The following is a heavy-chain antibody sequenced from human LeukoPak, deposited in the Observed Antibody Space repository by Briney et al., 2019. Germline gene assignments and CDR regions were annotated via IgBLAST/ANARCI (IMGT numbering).Heavy chain of an antibody. CDR2: IYPGDSDT. D-gene: IGHD5-12*01. Sequence: GESLKISCKGSGYSFTSYWIGWVRQMPGKGLEWMGTIYPGDSDTRYSPSFQGQVTISADKSISTAYLQWSSLKASDTAMYYCARRGYSGYEGASYWFDPWGQGTLVTVSS. V-gene: IGHV5-51*01. J-gene: IGHJ5*02. CDR3: ARRGYSGYEGASYWFDP. CDR1: GYSFTSYW.